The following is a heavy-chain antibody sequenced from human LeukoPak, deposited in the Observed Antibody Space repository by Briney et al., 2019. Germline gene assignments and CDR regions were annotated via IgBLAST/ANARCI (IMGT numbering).Heavy chain of an antibody. CDR1: GGSISSGGYS. CDR3: ARGGTVTTFRFHY. CDR2: FYHSGST. J-gene: IGHJ4*02. D-gene: IGHD4-17*01. V-gene: IGHV4-30-2*01. Sequence: ASETLSLTCAVSGGSISSGGYSWSWIRQPPGKGLEWIGYFYHSGSTYYNPSLKSRVTISVDRSKNQFSLKLSSVTAADTAVYYCARGGTVTTFRFHYWGQGTLVTVSS.